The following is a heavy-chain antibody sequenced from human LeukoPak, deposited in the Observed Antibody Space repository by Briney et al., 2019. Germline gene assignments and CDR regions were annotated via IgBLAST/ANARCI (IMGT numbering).Heavy chain of an antibody. J-gene: IGHJ4*02. CDR1: GFTFDDYA. CDR2: ISWDGGST. Sequence: GGSLRLSCAASGFTFDDYAMHWVRQAPGKGLEWVSLISWDGGSTYYADSVKGRFTISRDNSKNSLYLQMNSLRAEDTALYYCEKDTRRDGYKTVLDYWGQGTLVTVSS. D-gene: IGHD5-24*01. CDR3: EKDTRRDGYKTVLDY. V-gene: IGHV3-43D*03.